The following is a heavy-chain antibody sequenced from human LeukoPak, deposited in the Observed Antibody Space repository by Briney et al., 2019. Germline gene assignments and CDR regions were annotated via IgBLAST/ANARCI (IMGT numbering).Heavy chain of an antibody. V-gene: IGHV3-48*03. CDR2: ISSSGSTI. D-gene: IGHD1-14*01. J-gene: IGHJ4*02. CDR1: GFTFSSYE. Sequence: GGSLRLSCAASGFTFSSYEMNWVRQAPGKGLEWVSYISSSGSTIYYAGSVKGRFTISRDNAKNSLYLQMNSLRAEDTAVYYCARVRGNQPYYFDYWGQGTLVTVSS. CDR3: ARVRGNQPYYFDY.